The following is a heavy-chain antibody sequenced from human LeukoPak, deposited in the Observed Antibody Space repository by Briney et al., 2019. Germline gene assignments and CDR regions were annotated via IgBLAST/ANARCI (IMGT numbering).Heavy chain of an antibody. CDR3: ARDDYYDTSGYYSFDF. CDR2: ISYDGSNK. CDR1: GFTFSSYA. J-gene: IGHJ4*02. V-gene: IGHV3-30-3*01. Sequence: PGGSLRLSCAASGFTFSSYAMHWVRQAPGKGLEWVAVISYDGSNKYYADSEKGRFTISRDNSKNALYLQMNNLRPEDAAVYYCARDDYYDTSGYYSFDFWGQGTLVTVSS. D-gene: IGHD3-22*01.